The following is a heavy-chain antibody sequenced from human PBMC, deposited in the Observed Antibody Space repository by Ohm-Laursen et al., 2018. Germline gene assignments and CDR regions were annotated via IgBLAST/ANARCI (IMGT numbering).Heavy chain of an antibody. CDR2: IYYTGST. CDR1: GGSISSTSYY. Sequence: SETLSLTCTVSGGSISSTSYYWGWIRQPPGKGLEWIGSIYYTGSTYFNPSLQSRVTISVDTSKNQFSLHLRSVTAADTAMYYFARKTDWNHYYFDYWGQGTLVTVSS. V-gene: IGHV4-39*01. CDR3: ARKTDWNHYYFDY. J-gene: IGHJ4*02. D-gene: IGHD1-1*01.